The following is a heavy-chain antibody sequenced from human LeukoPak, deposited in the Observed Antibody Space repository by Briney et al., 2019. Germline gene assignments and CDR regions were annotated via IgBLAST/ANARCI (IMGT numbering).Heavy chain of an antibody. CDR3: AKGIRDGHYFDY. V-gene: IGHV4-39*01. CDR2: IFYSGTT. J-gene: IGHJ4*02. Sequence: SETLSLTCTVSGGSISSTTYYWGWIRQPPGKGLEWIGTIFYSGTTYYNPSLNSRVTISVDTSKNQFSLKLSSVTAADTAVYYCAKGIRDGHYFDYWGQGTLVTVSS. CDR1: GGSISSTTYY. D-gene: IGHD6-13*01.